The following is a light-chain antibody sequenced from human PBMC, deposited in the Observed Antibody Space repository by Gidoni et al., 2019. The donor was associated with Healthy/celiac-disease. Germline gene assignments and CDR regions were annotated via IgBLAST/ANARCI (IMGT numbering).Light chain of an antibody. CDR3: QQSYSTPQT. CDR1: QSISSY. V-gene: IGKV1-39*01. J-gene: IGKJ1*01. Sequence: DIQMTQSPSSLSASVGDRVTITCRASQSISSYLNWYQQKPGKAPKLLIYAASSLQSGVTSRFSGSGSGTDFTLTISSLQPEDFATYYCQQSYSTPQTFXQXTKVEIK. CDR2: AAS.